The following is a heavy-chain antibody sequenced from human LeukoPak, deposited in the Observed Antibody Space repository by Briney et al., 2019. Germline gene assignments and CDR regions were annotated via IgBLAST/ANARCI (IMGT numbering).Heavy chain of an antibody. CDR2: SIPIFGTA. CDR1: GGTFSSYA. CDR3: AREHPDFIAAAGTLGQFDY. V-gene: IGHV1-69*05. Sequence: SVKVSCKASGGTFSSYAIRWVRQAPGQGLDWMGGSIPIFGTANYAQKFQGRVTITTDESTSTAYMELSSLRSEDTAVYYCAREHPDFIAAAGTLGQFDYWGQGTLVTVSS. J-gene: IGHJ4*02. D-gene: IGHD6-13*01.